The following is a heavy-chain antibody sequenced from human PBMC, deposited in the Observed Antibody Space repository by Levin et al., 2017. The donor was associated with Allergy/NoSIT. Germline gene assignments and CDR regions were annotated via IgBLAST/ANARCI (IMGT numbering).Heavy chain of an antibody. Sequence: SQTLSLTCAVSGGSISSGGYSWSWIRQPPGKGLEWIGYIYHSGSTYYNPSLKSRVTISVDRSKNQFSLKLCSVTAADTAVYDCARVGELLFDYWGQGTLVTVSS. CDR2: IYHSGST. CDR3: ARVGELLFDY. D-gene: IGHD3-10*01. J-gene: IGHJ4*02. CDR1: GGSISSGGYS. V-gene: IGHV4-30-2*01.